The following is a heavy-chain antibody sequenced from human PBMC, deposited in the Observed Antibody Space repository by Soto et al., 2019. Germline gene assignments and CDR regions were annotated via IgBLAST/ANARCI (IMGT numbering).Heavy chain of an antibody. J-gene: IGHJ6*02. CDR2: IYYSGST. CDR3: AGGYYGDYGGGYYYYYGMDV. CDR1: GGSISSGGYA. V-gene: IGHV4-31*03. Sequence: PSETLSLTCTVFGGSISSGGYAWCWIRQHPGKGLEWIGYIYYSGSTYYNPSLKSRVTISVDTSKNQFSLKLSSVTAADTAVYYCAGGYYGDYGGGYYYYYGMDVWGQGTTVTVSS. D-gene: IGHD4-17*01.